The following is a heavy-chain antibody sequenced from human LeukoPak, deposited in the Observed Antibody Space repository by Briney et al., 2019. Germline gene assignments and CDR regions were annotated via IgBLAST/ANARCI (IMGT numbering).Heavy chain of an antibody. Sequence: SETLSLTCTVSGGSISSGGYYWSWIRQHPGKGLEWIGYIYYSGSTYYNPSLKSRVTISVDTSKNQFSLKLSSVTAADTAVYYCARDSGSDYYDSSGYPDYWGQGTLVTVSS. CDR3: ARDSGSDYYDSSGYPDY. D-gene: IGHD3-22*01. J-gene: IGHJ4*02. V-gene: IGHV4-31*03. CDR1: GGSISSGGYY. CDR2: IYYSGST.